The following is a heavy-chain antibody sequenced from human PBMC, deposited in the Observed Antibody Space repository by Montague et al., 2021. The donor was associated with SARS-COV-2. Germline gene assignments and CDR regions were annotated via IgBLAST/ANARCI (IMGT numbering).Heavy chain of an antibody. D-gene: IGHD4-17*01. CDR2: TSYDGSNK. V-gene: IGHV3-30*04. CDR3: ARDSDDYGDPEYFDY. Sequence: SLRLSCAASGFTFSSYAMHWVRQAPGKGLEWVAVTSYDGSNKYYADSVKGRFTISRGNSKNTLYLQMNSLRAEDTAVYYCARDSDDYGDPEYFDYWGQGTLVTVSS. J-gene: IGHJ4*02. CDR1: GFTFSSYA.